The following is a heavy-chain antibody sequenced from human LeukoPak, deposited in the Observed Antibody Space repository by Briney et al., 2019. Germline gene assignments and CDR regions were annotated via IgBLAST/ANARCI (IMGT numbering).Heavy chain of an antibody. CDR3: ARPKAHSSGFDY. Sequence: GGSLRLSCAASGFTFSSYSMNWVRQAPGKGLEWVSSISSSSSYIYYADSVKGRFTISRDNAKNSLYLQMNSLRAEDTAVYYCARPKAHSSGFDYWGQGTLVTASS. CDR2: ISSSSSYI. D-gene: IGHD6-19*01. V-gene: IGHV3-21*01. J-gene: IGHJ4*02. CDR1: GFTFSSYS.